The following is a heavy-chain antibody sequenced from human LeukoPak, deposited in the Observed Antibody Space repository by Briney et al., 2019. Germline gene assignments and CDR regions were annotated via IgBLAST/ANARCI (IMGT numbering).Heavy chain of an antibody. D-gene: IGHD3-3*01. CDR3: ARDRAYYDFWSAHRGDY. CDR1: GGSFSGYY. V-gene: IGHV4-34*01. J-gene: IGHJ4*02. CDR2: INHSGST. Sequence: PSETLSLTCAVYGGSFSGYYWSWLRQPPGKGLEWIGEINHSGSTNYNPSLKSRVTISVDTSKNQFSLKLSSVTAADTAVYYCARDRAYYDFWSAHRGDYWGQGTLVTVSS.